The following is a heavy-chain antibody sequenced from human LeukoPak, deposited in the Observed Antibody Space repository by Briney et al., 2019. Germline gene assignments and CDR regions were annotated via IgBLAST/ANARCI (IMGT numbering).Heavy chain of an antibody. CDR3: AELGITMIGGV. V-gene: IGHV3-21*01. CDR2: INPSGSTI. J-gene: IGHJ6*04. CDR1: GFTFSTYA. D-gene: IGHD3-10*02. Sequence: PGGSLRLTCAASGFTFSTYAMNWVRQAPGRGLEWVSSINPSGSTIFYADSVKGRFTISRDNAKNSLYLQMNSLRAEDTAVYYCAELGITMIGGVWGKGTTVTISS.